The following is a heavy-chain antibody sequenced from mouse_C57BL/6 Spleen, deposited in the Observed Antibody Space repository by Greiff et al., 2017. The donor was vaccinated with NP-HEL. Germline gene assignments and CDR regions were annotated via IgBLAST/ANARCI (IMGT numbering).Heavy chain of an antibody. V-gene: IGHV1-15*01. D-gene: IGHD1-1*01. Sequence: SGAELVRPGASVTLSCKASGYTFTDYEMHWVKQTPVHGLEWIGAIDPETGGTAYNQKFKGKAILTADKSSSTAYMELRSLTSEDSAVYYCRDYGSSFDYWGQGTTLTVSS. J-gene: IGHJ2*01. CDR2: IDPETGGT. CDR1: GYTFTDYE. CDR3: RDYGSSFDY.